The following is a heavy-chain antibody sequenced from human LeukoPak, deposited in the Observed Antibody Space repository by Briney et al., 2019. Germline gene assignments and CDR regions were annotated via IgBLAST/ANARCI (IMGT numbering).Heavy chain of an antibody. Sequence: GGSLRLSCAASGFMFKNYWMSWVREAPGEGVERVANIKEDGSEKYYVDSVKGRFTISRDNAKNLLYLQMNSLRAEDTAVYYCATCPTDKYDDDHADYWGQGSLVTVSS. CDR1: GFMFKNYW. V-gene: IGHV3-7*01. CDR3: ATCPTDKYDDDHADY. J-gene: IGHJ4*02. CDR2: IKEDGSEK. D-gene: IGHD3-3*01.